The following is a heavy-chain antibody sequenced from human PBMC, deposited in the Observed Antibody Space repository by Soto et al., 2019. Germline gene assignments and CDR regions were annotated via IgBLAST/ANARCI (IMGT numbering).Heavy chain of an antibody. J-gene: IGHJ4*02. CDR2: IYPGGSA. V-gene: IGHV3-66*01. CDR3: ARDGGGQLSIFFEC. CDR1: GFTVSSNY. D-gene: IGHD3-16*01. Sequence: EVQLVESGGGLVQPGGSLRLSCAASGFTVSSNYMSWVRQAPGKGLEWVSVIYPGGSAYYADSVKGRFTVSRDNSKNTLYLQMNSLRAEDTAVYYCARDGGGQLSIFFECWGQGTLVTVSS.